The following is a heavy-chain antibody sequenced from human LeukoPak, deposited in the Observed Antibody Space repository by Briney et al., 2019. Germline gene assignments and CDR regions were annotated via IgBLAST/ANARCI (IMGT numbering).Heavy chain of an antibody. V-gene: IGHV3-7*01. J-gene: IGHJ1*01. CDR3: VRDGVMTSWPEYFQH. Sequence: GGSLRLSCAASGFTFSNYWMNWVRQALGKGLEWVANIKQDGGEKYYVDSVKGRFTISRDNAKNSLYLLMNSLRGEDTAVYYCVRDGVMTSWPEYFQHWGQGTLVTVSS. CDR1: GFTFSNYW. D-gene: IGHD2-21*02. CDR2: IKQDGGEK.